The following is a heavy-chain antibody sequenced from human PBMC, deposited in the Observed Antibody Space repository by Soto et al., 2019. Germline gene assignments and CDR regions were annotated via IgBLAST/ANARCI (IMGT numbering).Heavy chain of an antibody. CDR1: GGTFSSYA. CDR3: VRVVAIPGYPDN. J-gene: IGHJ4*02. V-gene: IGHV1-69*12. Sequence: QVQLVQSGAEVRQPASSVKVSCKTSGGTFSSYAISWVRQAPGRGLEWMGGIVPIVDTSTYAQKFQGRVTTTADESTSTAYMELSSLRSDDTAIYYCVRVVAIPGYPDNWGQGTLVTVSS. CDR2: IVPIVDTS. D-gene: IGHD5-12*01.